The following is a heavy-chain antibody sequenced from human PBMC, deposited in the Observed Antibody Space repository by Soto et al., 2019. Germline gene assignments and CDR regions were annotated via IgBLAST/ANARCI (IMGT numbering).Heavy chain of an antibody. D-gene: IGHD3-10*01. CDR1: GFTFSSYA. CDR2: ISGSGGST. V-gene: IGHV3-23*01. J-gene: IGHJ6*02. Sequence: GGSLRLSCAASGFTFSSYAMSWVRQAPGKGLEWVSAISGSGGSTYYADSVKGRFTISRDNSKNTLYLQMNSLRAEDTAVYYCAKDGFRGYYGSGSYGVTYYGMDVWGQGTTVTVSS. CDR3: AKDGFRGYYGSGSYGVTYYGMDV.